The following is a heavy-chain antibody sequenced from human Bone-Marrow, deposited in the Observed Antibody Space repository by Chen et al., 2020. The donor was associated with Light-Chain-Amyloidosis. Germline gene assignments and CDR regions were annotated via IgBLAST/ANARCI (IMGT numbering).Heavy chain of an antibody. Sequence: EVQLLESGGGSVQPGGSLRLSCAASGFTFRTHDMNWVRQAPGKGLEWVSGIDFSGDHTFYADSVEGRFTISRDISKNTLFLQMNSLRAEDTAVYYCATVTWYYNKGWGQGTLVTVSS. V-gene: IGHV3-23*01. D-gene: IGHD3-10*01. J-gene: IGHJ4*02. CDR2: IDFSGDHT. CDR1: GFTFRTHD. CDR3: ATVTWYYNKG.